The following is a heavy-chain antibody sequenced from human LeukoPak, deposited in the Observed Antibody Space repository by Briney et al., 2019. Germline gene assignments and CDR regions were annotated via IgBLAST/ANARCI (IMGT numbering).Heavy chain of an antibody. J-gene: IGHJ4*02. Sequence: GGSLRLSCAASGFTFSSYAMTWVRQAPGKGLEWVSVISSSGGSTYYADSVKGRFTISRDNSKNTLYLQMNSLRAEDTAVYYCAKDRSGSGTYYPDYWGQGTLVTVSS. V-gene: IGHV3-23*01. CDR1: GFTFSSYA. CDR3: AKDRSGSGTYYPDY. CDR2: ISSSGGST. D-gene: IGHD3-10*01.